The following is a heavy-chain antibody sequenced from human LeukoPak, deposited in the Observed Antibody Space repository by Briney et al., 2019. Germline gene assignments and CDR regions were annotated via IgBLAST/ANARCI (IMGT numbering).Heavy chain of an antibody. V-gene: IGHV4-61*08. Sequence: SQTLSLTCAVSGGSISSGGYYWSWIRQPPGKGLEWIGYIYYSGSTNYNPSLKSRVTISVDTSKNQFSLKLSSVTAADTAVYYCARQRVNQLQYDYWGQGTLVTVSS. CDR3: ARQRVNQLQYDY. CDR1: GGSISSGGYY. CDR2: IYYSGST. J-gene: IGHJ4*02. D-gene: IGHD2-2*02.